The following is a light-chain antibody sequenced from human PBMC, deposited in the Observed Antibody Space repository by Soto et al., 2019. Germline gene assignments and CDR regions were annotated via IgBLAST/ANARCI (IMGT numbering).Light chain of an antibody. J-gene: IGKJ3*01. Sequence: EIVMTQSPATLSVSPGERATLSCRASQSVSSNLAWYQQTPGQAPRLLIYGASTRATGVPARFSGSGSGTEFTLTISSLQSEDFAVYYCQQYNNWPSHITFGPGTKVDIK. V-gene: IGKV3-15*01. CDR2: GAS. CDR3: QQYNNWPSHIT. CDR1: QSVSSN.